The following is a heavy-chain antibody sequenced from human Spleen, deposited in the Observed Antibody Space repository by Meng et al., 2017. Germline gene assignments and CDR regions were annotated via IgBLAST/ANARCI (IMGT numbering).Heavy chain of an antibody. CDR1: GLSFTGAW. V-gene: IGHV3-15*01. CDR2: IKSEPDGGTT. Sequence: VELAGWGAGVVKPGVYLSLSCVATGLSFTGAWMSVVRQAPGKGLEWVGRIKSEPDGGTTDYAAPVIDRFTISTDDSKNILYLQMNSLETEDTAVYYCQWLSTHPPDCWGQGILVTVSS. CDR3: QWLSTHPPDC. J-gene: IGHJ4*02. D-gene: IGHD3-22*01.